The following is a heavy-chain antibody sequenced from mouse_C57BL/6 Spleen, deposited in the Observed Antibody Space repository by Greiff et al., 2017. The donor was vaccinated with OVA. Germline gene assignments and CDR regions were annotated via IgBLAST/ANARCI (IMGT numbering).Heavy chain of an antibody. CDR1: GYTFTSYW. Sequence: QVQLKESGAELAKPGASVKLSCKASGYTFTSYWMHWVKQRPGQGLEWIGYINPSSGYTKYNQKFKDKATLTADKSSSTTYMQLSSLTYEDSAVYYCARERYGFYAMDYWGQGTSVTVSS. CDR2: INPSSGYT. D-gene: IGHD2-10*02. CDR3: ARERYGFYAMDY. V-gene: IGHV1-7*01. J-gene: IGHJ4*01.